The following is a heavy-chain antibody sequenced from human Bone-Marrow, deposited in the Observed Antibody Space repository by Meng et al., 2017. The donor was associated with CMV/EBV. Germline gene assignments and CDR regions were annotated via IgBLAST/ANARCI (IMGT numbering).Heavy chain of an antibody. J-gene: IGHJ4*02. CDR2: IKQDGNEK. Sequence: GGSLRLSCAGSGFTFSNYWMSWVRQAPGKGLEWVANIKQDGNEKYYVDSVTGRFTISRDNAKNSLYLQMNSLRVEDTAVYYCAKSLENWGQGTLVTVSS. D-gene: IGHD1-1*01. V-gene: IGHV3-7*01. CDR3: AKSLEN. CDR1: GFTFSNYW.